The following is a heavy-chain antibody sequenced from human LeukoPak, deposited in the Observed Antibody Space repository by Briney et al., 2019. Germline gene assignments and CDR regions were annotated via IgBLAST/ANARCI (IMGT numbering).Heavy chain of an antibody. D-gene: IGHD4-11*01. V-gene: IGHV3-30-3*01. J-gene: IGHJ4*02. CDR3: ARDQHDYSNPLTC. Sequence: GGSLRLSCAASGFTFSSYAMHWVRQAPGKGLEWVAVISYDGSNKYYADSVKGRFTISRDNSKNTLYLQMNSLRAEDTAVYYCARDQHDYSNPLTCWGQGTPVTVSS. CDR1: GFTFSSYA. CDR2: ISYDGSNK.